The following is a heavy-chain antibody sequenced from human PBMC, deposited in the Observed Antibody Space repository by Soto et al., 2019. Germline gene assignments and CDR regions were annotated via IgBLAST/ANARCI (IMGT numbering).Heavy chain of an antibody. Sequence: VVSLKISSKGSGYSCTSYWSGWMRQIPGKGLEWMGIIYPGDSDTRYSPSFQGQVTISADKSISTAYLQWSSLKASDTAMYYCARQDIAAAGTPYFQHWGQGTLVTVSS. CDR3: ARQDIAAAGTPYFQH. CDR1: GYSCTSYW. J-gene: IGHJ1*01. CDR2: IYPGDSDT. V-gene: IGHV5-51*01. D-gene: IGHD6-13*01.